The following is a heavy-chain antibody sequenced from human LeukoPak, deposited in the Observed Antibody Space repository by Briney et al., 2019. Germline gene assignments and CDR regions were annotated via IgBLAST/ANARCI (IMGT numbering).Heavy chain of an antibody. Sequence: SETLSLTCTVSSDSISDYYWSWIRQPPGKGLEWIGYIYYSGTTNYNPSLKSRVSMSVDTSKNQFSLKLSSVTAADTAVYYCARGRKYTSDYRVTELGSGYSDYWGQGTLVTVSS. D-gene: IGHD5-18*01. CDR1: SDSISDYY. J-gene: IGHJ4*02. V-gene: IGHV4-59*01. CDR3: ARGRKYTSDYRVTELGSGYSDY. CDR2: IYYSGTT.